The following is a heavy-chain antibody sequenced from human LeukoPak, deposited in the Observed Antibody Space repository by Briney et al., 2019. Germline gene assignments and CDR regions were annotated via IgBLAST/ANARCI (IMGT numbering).Heavy chain of an antibody. CDR3: ARGQGIAAAGTMDY. D-gene: IGHD6-13*01. Sequence: PSETLSLTCTVSGGSISSGGYYWSWIRQPPGKGLEWIGEINHSGSTNYNPSLKSRVTISVDTSKNQFSLKLSSVTAADTAVYYCARGQGIAAAGTMDYWGQGTLVTVSS. CDR1: GGSISSGGYY. J-gene: IGHJ4*02. CDR2: INHSGST. V-gene: IGHV4-39*07.